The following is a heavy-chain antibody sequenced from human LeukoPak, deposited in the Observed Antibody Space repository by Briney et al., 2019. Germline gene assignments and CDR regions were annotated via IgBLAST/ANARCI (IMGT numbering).Heavy chain of an antibody. Sequence: SETLSLTCTVSGGSISSYYWNWIRQPPGKGLEWVGYISYSGTPYYNPSLKSRVTISVDPSKTQLSLSLSSVTAADTAVYYCARVFDDYGDYFLDYWGQGTLVTVSS. CDR3: ARVFDDYGDYFLDY. V-gene: IGHV4-59*01. D-gene: IGHD4-17*01. J-gene: IGHJ4*02. CDR1: GGSISSYY. CDR2: ISYSGTP.